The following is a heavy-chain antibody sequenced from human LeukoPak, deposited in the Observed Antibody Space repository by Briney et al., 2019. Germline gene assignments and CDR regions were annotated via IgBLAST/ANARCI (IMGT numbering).Heavy chain of an antibody. V-gene: IGHV3-23*01. J-gene: IGHJ4*02. Sequence: TGGSLRLSCAASGFTFSSYAMSWVRQAPGKGLEWVSAISGSGDSTYYADSVKGRFTISRDNSKNTLYLQMNSLRAEDTAVYYCAKDRTAGRPFDYWGQGTLVTVSS. CDR1: GFTFSSYA. D-gene: IGHD3-10*01. CDR2: ISGSGDST. CDR3: AKDRTAGRPFDY.